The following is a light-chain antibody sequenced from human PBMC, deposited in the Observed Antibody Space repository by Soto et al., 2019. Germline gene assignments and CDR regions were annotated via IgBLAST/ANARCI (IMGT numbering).Light chain of an antibody. CDR2: AAS. V-gene: IGKV1-39*01. CDR3: QQSVSTPIYS. Sequence: EIQITQSPSYLYASVVDGVTLTFLASQNLDNYLNWYQQKPGKAPNLLIYAASRLQSGVPSRFAGSGSGTHFTLTITSLQPEDVGTYFCQQSVSTPIYSFGQGT. J-gene: IGKJ2*03. CDR1: QNLDNY.